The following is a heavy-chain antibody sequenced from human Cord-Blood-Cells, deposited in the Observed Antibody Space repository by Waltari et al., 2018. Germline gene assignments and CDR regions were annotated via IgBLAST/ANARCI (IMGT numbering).Heavy chain of an antibody. V-gene: IGHV1-2*02. CDR2: NNPKSGFR. CDR3: ARCLATSSSWYRYSEH. Sequence: QVQLVQSGAEVEKPGASVKVSCKASGYNFTRYYMHWVRQDPGQGLEWREYNNPKSGFRSYGRTLQGRVTRTRDTSISTAYMALGRLGSDGRAGYDCARCLATSSSWYRYSEHWGGGTLVTVAS. J-gene: IGHJ2*01. D-gene: IGHD6-13*01. CDR1: GYNFTRYY.